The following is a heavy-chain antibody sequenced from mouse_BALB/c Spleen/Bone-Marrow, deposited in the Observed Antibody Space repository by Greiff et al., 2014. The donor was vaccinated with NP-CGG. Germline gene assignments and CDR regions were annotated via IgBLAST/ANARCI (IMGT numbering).Heavy chain of an antibody. CDR3: ARYDGYYFDY. CDR1: GISITTGNYR. Sequence: EVKLVESGPGLVKPSQTVSLTCTVTGISITTGNYRWSWIRQFPGNKLEWIGYIYYSGTITYNPSLTSRTTITRDTSKNQFFLEMNSLTAEDTATYYGARYDGYYFDYWGQGTTLTVSS. J-gene: IGHJ2*01. CDR2: IYYSGTI. D-gene: IGHD2-3*01. V-gene: IGHV3-5*02.